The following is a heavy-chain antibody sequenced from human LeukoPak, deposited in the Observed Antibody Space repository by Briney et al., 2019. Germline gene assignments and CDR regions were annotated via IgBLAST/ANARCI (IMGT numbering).Heavy chain of an antibody. CDR3: ARLAYYDSGYHLDY. D-gene: IGHD3-22*01. CDR1: GYSLTRYW. V-gene: IGHV5-51*01. J-gene: IGHJ4*02. CDR2: IYPGDSDT. Sequence: GKSLKISCKSSGYSLTRYWIGWLRQMPGKGREWMGIIYPGDSDTRYSPSFQGQVTISADKSISTAYLQWSSLKASDTAMYYCARLAYYDSGYHLDYWGQGTQVTVSS.